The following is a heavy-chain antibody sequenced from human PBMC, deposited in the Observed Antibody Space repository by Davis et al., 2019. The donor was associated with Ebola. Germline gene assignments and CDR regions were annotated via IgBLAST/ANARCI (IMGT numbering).Heavy chain of an antibody. J-gene: IGHJ4*02. D-gene: IGHD1-1*01. CDR2: INEGSSET. CDR3: ARYRYWNLEPSLDY. CDR1: TFTFSNHW. Sequence: GGSLRLSCVASTFTFSNHWMTWVRQAPGKGLEWVANINEGSSETHYADSVRGRFTISRDNTKKSLYLEMNSLRSDDTAVYYCARYRYWNLEPSLDYWGQGTLVTVSS. V-gene: IGHV3-7*01.